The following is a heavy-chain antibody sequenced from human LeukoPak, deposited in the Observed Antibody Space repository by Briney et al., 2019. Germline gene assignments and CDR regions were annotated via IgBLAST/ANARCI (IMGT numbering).Heavy chain of an antibody. D-gene: IGHD6-13*01. Sequence: GASVKVSCKASGYTFTGYYMHWVRQAPGQGLEWMGWINPNSGGTSYAQKFQGRVTMTRDTSISTAYMELSRLRSDDTAVYYCAISSSLVGLDYWGQGTLVTVSS. CDR1: GYTFTGYY. CDR3: AISSSLVGLDY. CDR2: INPNSGGT. V-gene: IGHV1-2*02. J-gene: IGHJ4*02.